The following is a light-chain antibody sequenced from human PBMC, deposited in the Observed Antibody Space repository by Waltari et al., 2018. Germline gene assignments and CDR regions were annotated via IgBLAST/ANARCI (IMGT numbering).Light chain of an antibody. CDR2: DVS. J-gene: IGKJ1*01. CDR1: QSVTRY. CDR3: QQYDRYSAWT. V-gene: IGKV1-5*01. Sequence: DIQMTQSPSTLSASVGDRVTITRRASQSVTRYLAWYQQIPGKAPKVLIWDVSSLERGVPSRFSGSGSGTEFTLTISSLQPDDFATYYCQQYDRYSAWTFGQGTKVEIK.